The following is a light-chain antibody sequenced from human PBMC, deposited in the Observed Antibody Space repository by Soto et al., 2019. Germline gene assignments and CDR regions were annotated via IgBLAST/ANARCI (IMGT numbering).Light chain of an antibody. CDR1: SSDVGAYNY. CDR3: NSYAGTNNLV. Sequence: QSVLTQPPPASGSPGQSVTISCTGTSSDVGAYNYVSWYQQHPGEVPKLLIYEVTQRPSGVPDRFSGSKSGNTASLTVSGLQAEDEADYYCNSYAGTNNLVFGGGTKLTVL. V-gene: IGLV2-8*01. CDR2: EVT. J-gene: IGLJ2*01.